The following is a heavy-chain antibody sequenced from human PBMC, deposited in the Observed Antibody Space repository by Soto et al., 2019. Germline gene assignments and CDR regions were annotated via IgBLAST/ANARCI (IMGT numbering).Heavy chain of an antibody. V-gene: IGHV3-23*01. D-gene: IGHD3-10*01. Sequence: EVQLLESGGGLVHPGASVRLSCTGSGFIFSTYAINWVRQTPGKGLEWVSGFSGGSHSAYYADSVKGRFTISRDNSKTTVWLQMNTLAVEDSAIYYCEGHYYGSGSYPHYWGQGTLVTVSS. CDR1: GFIFSTYA. J-gene: IGHJ4*02. CDR2: FSGGSHSA. CDR3: EGHYYGSGSYPHY.